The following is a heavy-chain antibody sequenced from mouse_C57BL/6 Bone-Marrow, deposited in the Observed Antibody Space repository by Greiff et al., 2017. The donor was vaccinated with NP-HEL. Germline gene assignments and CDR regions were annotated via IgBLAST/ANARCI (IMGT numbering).Heavy chain of an antibody. CDR2: ISSGSSTI. CDR1: GFTFSDYG. CDR3: ARQDGSSTGYAMDY. V-gene: IGHV5-17*01. Sequence: EVKVVESGGGLVKPGGSLKLSCAASGFTFSDYGMHWVRQAPEKGLEWVAYISSGSSTIYYADTVKGRFTISRDNAKNTLFLQMTSLRSEDTAMYYCARQDGSSTGYAMDYWGQGTSVTVSS. J-gene: IGHJ4*01. D-gene: IGHD1-1*01.